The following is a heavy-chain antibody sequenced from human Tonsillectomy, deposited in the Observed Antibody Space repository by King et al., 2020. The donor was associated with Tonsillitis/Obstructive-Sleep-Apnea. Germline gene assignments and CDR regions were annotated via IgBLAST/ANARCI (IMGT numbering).Heavy chain of an antibody. D-gene: IGHD2-15*01. V-gene: IGHV2-5*02. CDR2: IYWDDDK. CDR3: AHREYIRGGFDI. J-gene: IGHJ3*02. CDR1: GFSLXTSGVC. Sequence: ITLKXSGPTLXKPTXXXTLTXXFSGFSLXTSGVCVGWXRXPPGXALEWLALIYWDDDKHYSPSLKSRLAITKDTSKNQVVLTMTNMDPVDTATYYCAHREYIRGGFDIWGQGTMVTVSS.